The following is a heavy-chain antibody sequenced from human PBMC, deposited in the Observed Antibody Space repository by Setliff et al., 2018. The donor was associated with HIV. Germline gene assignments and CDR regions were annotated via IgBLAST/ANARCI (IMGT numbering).Heavy chain of an antibody. Sequence: LRLSCAPSGFTFGSYAMSWVRQAPGKGLEWVSVISGSGDSTFYADSLKGRFTISRDNSKNTLYLQMNSLKAEDTAVYYCAKTLPTLYPPHDYYFAMDVWGQGTTVTVSS. D-gene: IGHD2-15*01. CDR3: AKTLPTLYPPHDYYFAMDV. V-gene: IGHV3-23*01. CDR1: GFTFGSYA. CDR2: ISGSGDST. J-gene: IGHJ6*02.